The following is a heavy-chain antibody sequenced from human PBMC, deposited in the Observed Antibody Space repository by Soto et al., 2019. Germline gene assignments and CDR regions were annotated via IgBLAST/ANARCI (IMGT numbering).Heavy chain of an antibody. Sequence: TGGSLRLSCAASGFTFSNAWMNWVRQAPGKGLEWVGRIKSKTDGGTTDYAAPVKGRFTISRDDSKNTLYLQMNSLKTEDTAVYYCTTDPDIVVVPAYGMDVWGQGTTVTVSS. CDR2: IKSKTDGGTT. CDR1: GFTFSNAW. J-gene: IGHJ6*02. D-gene: IGHD2-2*01. CDR3: TTDPDIVVVPAYGMDV. V-gene: IGHV3-15*07.